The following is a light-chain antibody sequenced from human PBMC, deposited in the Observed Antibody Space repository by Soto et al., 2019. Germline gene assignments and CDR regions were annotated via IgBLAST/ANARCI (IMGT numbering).Light chain of an antibody. CDR1: SSDVDVYNY. J-gene: IGLJ3*02. CDR3: ASYTAINTGV. CDR2: EVS. Sequence: QSALTQPASVSGSPGQSITISCTGTSSDVDVYNYVSWYQHHPGKAPKVVIYEVSNRHSGVSNRFSASKSGNTASLTISGLQAEDEADYYCASYTAINTGVFGGGTKLTVL. V-gene: IGLV2-14*01.